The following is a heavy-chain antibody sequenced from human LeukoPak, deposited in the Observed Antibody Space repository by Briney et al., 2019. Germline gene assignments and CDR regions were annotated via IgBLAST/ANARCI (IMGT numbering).Heavy chain of an antibody. Sequence: SVKVSCKASGGTFSSYAISWVRQAPGQGLEWMGGIIPIFGTANYAQKFQGRVTITADESTSTAYMELSSLRSEDTAVYYCARYYYDSSGYYYDGAFDIWGQGTMVTVSS. CDR3: ARYYYDSSGYYYDGAFDI. CDR1: GGTFSSYA. D-gene: IGHD3-22*01. CDR2: IIPIFGTA. V-gene: IGHV1-69*13. J-gene: IGHJ3*02.